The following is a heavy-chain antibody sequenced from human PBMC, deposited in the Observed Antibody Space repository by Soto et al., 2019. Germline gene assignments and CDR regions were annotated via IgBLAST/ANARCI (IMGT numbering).Heavy chain of an antibody. CDR3: ARGSSLQWLVHGGGRYYYYGMDV. V-gene: IGHV1-69*06. J-gene: IGHJ6*02. Sequence: GASVKVSCKASGGTFSSYAISWVRQAPGQGLEWMGGIIPIFGTANYAQKFQGRVTITADKSTSTAYMELSSLRSEDTAVYYCARGSSLQWLVHGGGRYYYYGMDVWGQGTTVTVSS. CDR2: IIPIFGTA. D-gene: IGHD6-19*01. CDR1: GGTFSSYA.